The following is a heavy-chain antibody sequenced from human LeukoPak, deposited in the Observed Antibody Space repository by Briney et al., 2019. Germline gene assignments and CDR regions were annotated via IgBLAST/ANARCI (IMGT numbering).Heavy chain of an antibody. V-gene: IGHV4-39*07. CDR2: IYYTGST. CDR3: ASVRGYSSGWYASGFDP. D-gene: IGHD6-19*01. CDR1: GGSITSSSYY. J-gene: IGHJ5*02. Sequence: SETLSLTCTVSGGSITSSSYYWGWIRQPPGKGPEWIGGIYYTGSTNYNPSLKSRVTISLDTSKNQFSLKLTSVTAADTAIYYCASVRGYSSGWYASGFDPWGQGTLVTVSS.